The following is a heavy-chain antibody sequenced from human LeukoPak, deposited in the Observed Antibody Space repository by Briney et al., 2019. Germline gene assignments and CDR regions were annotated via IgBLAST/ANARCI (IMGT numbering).Heavy chain of an antibody. CDR2: ISGSGGST. CDR3: ARGSYYDFWSSFDY. V-gene: IGHV3-23*01. CDR1: RFTFSSYA. Sequence: PGGSLRLSCAASRFTFSSYAMSWVRQAPGKGLEWVSAISGSGGSTYYADSVKGRFTISRDNSKNTLYLQMSSLRAEDTAVYYCARGSYYDFWSSFDYWGQGTLVTVS. D-gene: IGHD3-3*01. J-gene: IGHJ4*02.